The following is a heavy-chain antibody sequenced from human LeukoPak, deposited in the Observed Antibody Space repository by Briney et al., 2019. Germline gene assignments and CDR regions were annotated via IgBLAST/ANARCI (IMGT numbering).Heavy chain of an antibody. J-gene: IGHJ4*02. D-gene: IGHD6-19*01. Sequence: SQTLSLTCAISGDSASRTNAAWKWIRQSPSRGLGLLVRTYYRTKWYSDSAISVRSRIIIKPDTSNKQSSLQLNSVPPEDTAVYSCAGGGWYMTVALFDQWGQRTPVSASA. CDR3: AGGGWYMTVALFDQ. CDR2: TYYRTKWYS. CDR1: GDSASRTNAA. V-gene: IGHV6-1*01.